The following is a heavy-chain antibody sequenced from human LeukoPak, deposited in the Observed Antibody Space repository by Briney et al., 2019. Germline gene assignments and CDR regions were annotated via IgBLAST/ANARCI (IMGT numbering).Heavy chain of an antibody. Sequence: SETLSLTCTVSGGSISSYYWSWIRQPPGKGLGWIGYIYYSGSTNYNPSLKSRVTISVDTSKNQFSLKLSSVTAADTAVYYCGRPHYCSGGSCYHFDPWGQGTLVTVSS. J-gene: IGHJ5*02. CDR1: GGSISSYY. D-gene: IGHD2-15*01. CDR2: IYYSGST. CDR3: GRPHYCSGGSCYHFDP. V-gene: IGHV4-59*01.